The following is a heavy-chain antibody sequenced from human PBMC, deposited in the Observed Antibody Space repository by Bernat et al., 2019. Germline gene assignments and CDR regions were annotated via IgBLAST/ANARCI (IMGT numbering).Heavy chain of an antibody. CDR3: AKEERISGLFKWFDS. CDR2: IRGSGGSP. V-gene: IGHV3-23*04. J-gene: IGHJ5*01. CDR1: GFTFSDYA. D-gene: IGHD6-25*01. Sequence: EVQLVESGGGLVQPGGSLRLSCAASGFTFSDYAMGWVRQAPGKGLEWVSTIRGSGGSPRYADSVKGRFIISRDNSKNALFLQMNSLRADDTAVYYCAKEERISGLFKWFDSGGQGTLVTVSS.